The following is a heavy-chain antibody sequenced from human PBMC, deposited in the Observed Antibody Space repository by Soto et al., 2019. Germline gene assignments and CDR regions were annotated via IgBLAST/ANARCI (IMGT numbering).Heavy chain of an antibody. CDR2: IIPILGIA. D-gene: IGHD4-17*01. CDR1: GGTFSSYT. J-gene: IGHJ3*02. Sequence: QVQLVQSGAEVKKPGSSVKVSCKASGGTFSSYTISWVRQAPGQGLEWMGRIIPILGIANYAQKFQGRVTITADKSTRTAYMELSSLRSEDTAVYYCARESVAYGDYAAFDIWGQGTMVTVSS. V-gene: IGHV1-69*08. CDR3: ARESVAYGDYAAFDI.